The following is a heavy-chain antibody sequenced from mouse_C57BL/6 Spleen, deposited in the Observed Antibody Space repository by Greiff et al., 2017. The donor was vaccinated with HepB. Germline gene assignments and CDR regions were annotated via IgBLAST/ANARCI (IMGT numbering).Heavy chain of an antibody. D-gene: IGHD2-2*01. CDR2: IYPGDGDT. J-gene: IGHJ4*01. CDR1: GYAFSSYW. CDR3: ARSKGYDDYAMDY. V-gene: IGHV1-80*01. Sequence: QVQLQQSGAELVKPGASVKISCKASGYAFSSYWMSWVKQRPGKGLEWIGQIYPGDGDTNYNGKFKGKATLTADKSSSTAYMQLSSLTSEDSAVYFCARSKGYDDYAMDYWGQGTSVTFSS.